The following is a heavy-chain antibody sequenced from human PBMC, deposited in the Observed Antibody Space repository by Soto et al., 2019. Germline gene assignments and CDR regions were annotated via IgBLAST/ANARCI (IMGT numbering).Heavy chain of an antibody. CDR3: ARDREAGYNFYYGMDV. J-gene: IGHJ6*02. V-gene: IGHV4-4*07. CDR1: GADINTYS. Sequence: PETLSLTCIVSGADINTYSWTWIRQPAGKGLEWIGRIYTSASINYNPSLRGRVTLSVDTSTNQVSLKLASVTAADTAVYYCARDREAGYNFYYGMDVWGQGTTVTVSS. CDR2: IYTSASI. D-gene: IGHD6-19*01.